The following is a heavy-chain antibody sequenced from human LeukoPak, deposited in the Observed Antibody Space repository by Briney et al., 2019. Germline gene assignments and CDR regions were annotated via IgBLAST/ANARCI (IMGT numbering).Heavy chain of an antibody. CDR2: INPSGGST. Sequence: ASVKVSCKASGYTFTSYYMHWVRQAPGQGLEWMGIINPSGGSTSYAQKFQGRVTMTRDTSTSTVYMELSSLRSEDTAVYYCARAGGPYYYDSSGYLGYWGQGTLVTVSS. J-gene: IGHJ4*02. V-gene: IGHV1-46*01. CDR1: GYTFTSYY. D-gene: IGHD3-22*01. CDR3: ARAGGPYYYDSSGYLGY.